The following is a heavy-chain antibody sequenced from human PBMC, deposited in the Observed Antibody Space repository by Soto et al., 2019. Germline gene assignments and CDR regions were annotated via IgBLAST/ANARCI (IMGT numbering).Heavy chain of an antibody. CDR2: IIPILGIA. D-gene: IGHD3-16*01. J-gene: IGHJ2*01. CDR3: ARLQIGASVKWYFDL. Sequence: SVKVSCKASGGTFSSYTISWVRQAPGQGPEWMGRIIPILGIANYAQKFQGRVTITADKSTSTAYMELSSLRSEDTAVYYCARLQIGASVKWYFDLWGRGTLVTVSS. CDR1: GGTFSSYT. V-gene: IGHV1-69*02.